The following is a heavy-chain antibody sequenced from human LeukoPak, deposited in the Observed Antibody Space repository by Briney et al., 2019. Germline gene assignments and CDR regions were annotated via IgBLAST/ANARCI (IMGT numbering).Heavy chain of an antibody. CDR3: ARAWGF. J-gene: IGHJ3*01. CDR1: GFTFSSYA. D-gene: IGHD1-26*01. V-gene: IGHV3-30-3*01. Sequence: QAGGSLRLSCAASGFTFSSYAMHWVRQAPGKGLEWVAVISYDGSNKYYADSVKGRFTISRDNSKNTLYLQMNSLRAEDTAVYYCARAWGFWGQGTMVTVSS. CDR2: ISYDGSNK.